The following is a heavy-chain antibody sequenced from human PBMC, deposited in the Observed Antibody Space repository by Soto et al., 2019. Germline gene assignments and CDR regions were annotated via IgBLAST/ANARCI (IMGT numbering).Heavy chain of an antibody. J-gene: IGHJ5*02. CDR2: IYYNGNT. Sequence: PSETLSLTCTVSGASISSYYWNWIRQSPGKGLEWIGHIYYNGNTKYNPFLESRLTISVDTSKNQFSLELNSVTAADTAVYYCARREAEAGISPWFDPWGWGSLVTVSS. CDR1: GASISSYY. CDR3: ARREAEAGISPWFDP. D-gene: IGHD1-20*01. V-gene: IGHV4-59*01.